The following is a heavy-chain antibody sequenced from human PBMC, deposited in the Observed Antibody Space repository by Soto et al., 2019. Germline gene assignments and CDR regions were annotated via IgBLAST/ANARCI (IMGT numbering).Heavy chain of an antibody. CDR2: SYYSGST. Sequence: QVQLQESGPGLVKPSQTLSLTCTVSGGSISSGGYYWSLIRQHPGKGLEWIGYSYYSGSTYYNPSLKSRVTISVDTSKNQFSLKLSSVTAADTAVYYCARESRSYYGSGSPLDYWGQGTLVTVSS. CDR3: ARESRSYYGSGSPLDY. D-gene: IGHD3-10*01. V-gene: IGHV4-31*03. J-gene: IGHJ4*02. CDR1: GGSISSGGYY.